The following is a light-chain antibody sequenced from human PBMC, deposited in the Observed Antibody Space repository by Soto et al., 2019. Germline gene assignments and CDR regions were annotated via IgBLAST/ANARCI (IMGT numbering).Light chain of an antibody. Sequence: ETVLTQSPATLSLSPGERATLSCRASQSVSRFLAWYQQKPGQAPRLLIYDASNRATGIPARFSGSGSGTDFTLTISSLEPEDFAVYHCQQRGNWPPITFGQGTRLEIK. CDR3: QQRGNWPPIT. J-gene: IGKJ5*01. CDR1: QSVSRF. CDR2: DAS. V-gene: IGKV3-11*01.